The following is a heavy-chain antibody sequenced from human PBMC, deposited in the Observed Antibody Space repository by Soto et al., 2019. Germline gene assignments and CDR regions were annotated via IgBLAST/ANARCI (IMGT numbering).Heavy chain of an antibody. J-gene: IGHJ4*02. CDR2: INHSGST. Sequence: QVQLQQWGAGLLKPSETLSLTCAVYGGSFSGYYWSWIRQPPGKGLEWIGEINHSGSTNYNPSLKSRVTVTVDTSKNQFSLKLSPVTAADTAVYYCARGYIVVVPAARGTGFDYWGQGTLVTVSS. D-gene: IGHD2-2*01. CDR1: GGSFSGYY. CDR3: ARGYIVVVPAARGTGFDY. V-gene: IGHV4-34*01.